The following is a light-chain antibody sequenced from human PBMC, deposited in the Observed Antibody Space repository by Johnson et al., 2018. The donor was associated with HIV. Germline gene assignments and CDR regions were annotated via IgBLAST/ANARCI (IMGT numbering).Light chain of an antibody. CDR3: GTWDDSLSTGGV. J-gene: IGLJ1*01. CDR1: SSNFENYY. Sequence: QSVLTQPPSVSAAPGQKVTISCSGSSSNFENYYVSWYQQLPGTAPKLLIYDNNKRPSGIPDRFSGSKSGTSATLGITGLQTGDEADYYCGTWDDSLSTGGVFGAGTKVTVL. V-gene: IGLV1-51*01. CDR2: DNN.